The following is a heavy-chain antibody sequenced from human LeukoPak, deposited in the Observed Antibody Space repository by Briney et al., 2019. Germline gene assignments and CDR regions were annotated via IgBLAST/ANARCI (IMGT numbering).Heavy chain of an antibody. CDR3: ASGDTTGYSGDASNI. V-gene: IGHV3-33*03. J-gene: IGHJ3*02. D-gene: IGHD3-22*01. CDR1: GGSISSYS. CDR2: IWYDGSNK. Sequence: AGSLTLSCVASGGSISSYSMHWVRQPPGKGLEWVAMIWYDGSNKYYADSMKGRFTISRDTSKNTLYLQMDGVRAEDTAVYYCASGDTTGYSGDASNIWGQGTMVTVSS.